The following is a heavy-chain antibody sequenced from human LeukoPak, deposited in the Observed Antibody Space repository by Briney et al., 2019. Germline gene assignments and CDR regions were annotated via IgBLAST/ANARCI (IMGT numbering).Heavy chain of an antibody. V-gene: IGHV1-18*01. J-gene: IGHJ4*02. D-gene: IGHD3-10*01. CDR3: ARIDLAYGSGTYYSSYFEY. Sequence: ASVKVSCKASGYTFTGYGITWVRQAPGQGLEWMGWISAYNGNTNYAQKFQGRVTMTTETSTRTAYMELRSLGSDDAAVYYCARIDLAYGSGTYYSSYFEYWGQGTLVTVSS. CDR1: GYTFTGYG. CDR2: ISAYNGNT.